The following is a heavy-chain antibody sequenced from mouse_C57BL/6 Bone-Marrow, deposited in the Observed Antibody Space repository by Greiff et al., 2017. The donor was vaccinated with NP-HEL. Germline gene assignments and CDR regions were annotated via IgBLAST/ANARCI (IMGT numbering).Heavy chain of an antibody. CDR2: IHPSDSDT. J-gene: IGHJ2*01. CDR1: GYTSTSYW. Sequence: QVQLKQPGAELVKPGASVKVSCKASGYTSTSYWMHWVKQRPGQGLEWIGRIHPSDSDTNYNQKFKGKATLTVDKSSSTAYMQLSSLTSEDAAVYYCAILTGTKRHFDYWGQGTTLTVSS. D-gene: IGHD4-1*01. CDR3: AILTGTKRHFDY. V-gene: IGHV1-74*01.